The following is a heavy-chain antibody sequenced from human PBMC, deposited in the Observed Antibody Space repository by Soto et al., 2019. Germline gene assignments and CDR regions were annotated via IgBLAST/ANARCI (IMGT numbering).Heavy chain of an antibody. CDR2: ISPYNGNT. D-gene: IGHD5-12*01. Sequence: HVQLVQSGAEVKKPGASLKVSCKGSGYTFISYGVSWVRQAPGQGLEWLGWISPYNGNTNYAQKFQGRITMTTDTSTSTVYMDLRSLRTDDTAVYYCARDQTKWLTDAFDIWGQGTMVVVSS. CDR3: ARDQTKWLTDAFDI. CDR1: GYTFISYG. V-gene: IGHV1-18*01. J-gene: IGHJ3*02.